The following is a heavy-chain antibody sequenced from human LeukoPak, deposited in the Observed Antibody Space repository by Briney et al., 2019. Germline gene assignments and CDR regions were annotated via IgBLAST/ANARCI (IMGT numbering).Heavy chain of an antibody. D-gene: IGHD5-18*01. J-gene: IGHJ5*02. CDR2: IYYSGST. V-gene: IGHV4-31*03. CDR1: GGSISSGGYY. CDR3: ARERIQLANWFDP. Sequence: SQTLSLTCTVSGGSISSGGYYWSWIRQHPGKGLEWIGYIYYSGSTYYNPSLKSRVTISVDTSKNQFSLKLSSVTAADTAVYYCARERIQLANWFDPWGQGTLVTVSS.